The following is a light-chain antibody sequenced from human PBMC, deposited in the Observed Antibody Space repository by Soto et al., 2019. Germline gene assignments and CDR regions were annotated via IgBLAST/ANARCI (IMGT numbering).Light chain of an antibody. CDR3: QESYSTPYT. V-gene: IGKV1-39*01. J-gene: IGKJ2*01. CDR2: AAS. Sequence: DIQMTQSLSSLSASLGDRVTITCRASQSISTYLNWYQQKPGKAPKLLIYAASSLQSGVPSRFSGSGSGTDFTLTISSLQPEDFATYFCQESYSTPYTFGLGTKLEIK. CDR1: QSISTY.